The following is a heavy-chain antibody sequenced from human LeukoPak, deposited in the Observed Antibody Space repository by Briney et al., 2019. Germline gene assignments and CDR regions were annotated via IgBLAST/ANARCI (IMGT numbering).Heavy chain of an antibody. V-gene: IGHV4-39*07. CDR3: ARSATLRPNFDY. CDR1: GGSISNSDSF. D-gene: IGHD2-15*01. Sequence: PSETLSLTCIVSGGSISNSDSFWGWIRQPPGKGLEWIGSIFYSGHTHYNPSLKSRVTISVDTSKNQFSLRLTSVTAADTAVYYCARSATLRPNFDYWGQGTLVTVSS. J-gene: IGHJ4*02. CDR2: IFYSGHT.